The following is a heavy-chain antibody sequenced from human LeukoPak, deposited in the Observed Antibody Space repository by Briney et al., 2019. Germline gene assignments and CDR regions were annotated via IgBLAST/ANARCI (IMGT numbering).Heavy chain of an antibody. J-gene: IGHJ4*02. D-gene: IGHD3-16*01. CDR3: ARKGVSDLYYFDS. Sequence: SETLSLTCTVSGGSISSYYWCWIRQPPGKGLEWMGNIYYSGSTNYNSSLKSRVTISVDTSKNQISLKLRSVTAADTAVYYCARKGVSDLYYFDSWGQGTLVTVSS. V-gene: IGHV4-59*08. CDR1: GGSISSYY. CDR2: IYYSGST.